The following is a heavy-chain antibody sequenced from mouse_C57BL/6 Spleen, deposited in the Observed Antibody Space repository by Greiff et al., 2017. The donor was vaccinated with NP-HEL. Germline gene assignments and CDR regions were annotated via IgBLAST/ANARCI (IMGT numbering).Heavy chain of an antibody. CDR1: GFTFRNYY. D-gene: IGHD4-1*01. V-gene: IGHV6-3*01. Sequence: DVKLMESGGGLVQPGGSMKLSCVASGFTFRNYYKNWVRQSPEKGLEWVAPIRLKSDNYATHYAESVKGRFTISRDDSKSSVYLQMNNLRAEDTGIYYCTKLERYFGYWGQGTTLTVSS. CDR2: IRLKSDNYAT. CDR3: TKLERYFGY. J-gene: IGHJ2*01.